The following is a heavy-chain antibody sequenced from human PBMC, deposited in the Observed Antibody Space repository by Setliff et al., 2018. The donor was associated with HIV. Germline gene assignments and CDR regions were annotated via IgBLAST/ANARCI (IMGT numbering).Heavy chain of an antibody. D-gene: IGHD3-3*01. CDR3: ARIFGDQGYYYGTDV. CDR2: VTHSGRT. Sequence: PSETLSLTCAVYGGSFSGYYWSWIRQPPGKGLEWIGEVTHSGRTNYNPSLESRVTISVDTSKNQFSLKLSSVIAADTAVYYCARIFGDQGYYYGTDVWGQGTTVTV. CDR1: GGSFSGYY. V-gene: IGHV4-34*01. J-gene: IGHJ6*02.